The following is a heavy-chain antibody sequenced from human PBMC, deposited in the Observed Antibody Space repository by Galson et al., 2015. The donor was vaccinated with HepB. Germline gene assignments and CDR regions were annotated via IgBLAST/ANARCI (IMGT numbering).Heavy chain of an antibody. CDR3: AKDRWSDGYDSSGYYPNRIYYYYYYGMDV. CDR2: ISGSGGST. V-gene: IGHV3-23*01. D-gene: IGHD3-22*01. J-gene: IGHJ6*02. CDR1: TFIFSTYS. Sequence: SLRLSCAASTFIFSTYSMNWVRQAPGKGLEWVSYISGSGGSTYYADSVKGRFTISRDNSKNTLYLQMNSLRAEDTAVYYCAKDRWSDGYDSSGYYPNRIYYYYYYGMDVWGQGPTVTVSS.